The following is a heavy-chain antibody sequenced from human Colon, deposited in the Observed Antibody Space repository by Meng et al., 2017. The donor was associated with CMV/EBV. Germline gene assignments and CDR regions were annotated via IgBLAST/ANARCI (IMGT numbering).Heavy chain of an antibody. D-gene: IGHD6-13*01. CDR3: ARDRQLFV. CDR2: INQDGSEK. Sequence: GESLKISCAGSGFTFSNHAMSWVRQAPGKGLEWVANINQDGSEKYYMDSVRGRFTISRDNAKNSLYLQMNSLRAEDTAIYYCARDRQLFVWGQGTTVTVSS. J-gene: IGHJ6*02. V-gene: IGHV3-7*01. CDR1: GFTFSNHA.